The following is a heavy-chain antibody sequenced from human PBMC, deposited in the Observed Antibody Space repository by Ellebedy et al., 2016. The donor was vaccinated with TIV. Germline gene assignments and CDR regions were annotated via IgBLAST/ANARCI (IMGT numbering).Heavy chain of an antibody. CDR2: ISWNSGSM. V-gene: IGHV3-9*01. CDR1: GFTFDDFA. Sequence: SLKISCAASGFTFDDFAMHWVRQAPGLGLEWVSGISWNSGSMHYTDSVKGRFTISRDNAKNSLYLQMQSLRAEDTAFYYCVKGSIAVTGTCFDSWGQGTLVTVSS. D-gene: IGHD6-13*01. J-gene: IGHJ4*02. CDR3: VKGSIAVTGTCFDS.